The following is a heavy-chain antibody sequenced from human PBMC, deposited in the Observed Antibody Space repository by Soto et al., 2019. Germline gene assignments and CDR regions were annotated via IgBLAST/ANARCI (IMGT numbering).Heavy chain of an antibody. J-gene: IGHJ5*02. Sequence: PSETLYLTCKVSGVTIRGYYWNWIRQPPGKTLEWIGSIYYTGGTNYNPSLKSRVTISVDTSKNHFSLKFNSLTAADTAVYYCARDTLNRFDPWGHGTLVTVS. V-gene: IGHV4-59*01. CDR1: GVTIRGYY. CDR3: ARDTLNRFDP. CDR2: IYYTGGT.